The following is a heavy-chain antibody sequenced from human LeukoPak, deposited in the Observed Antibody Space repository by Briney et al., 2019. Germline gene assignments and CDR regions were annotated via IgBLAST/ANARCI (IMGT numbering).Heavy chain of an antibody. CDR2: IYYSGST. V-gene: IGHV4-39*01. Sequence: PSETLSLTSTVPGGSICSSSYYWGWIRQPPGKGLEWIGNIYYSGSTYYNPSLKSRVTISVDTTKNQFSLSLSSVTAADTAVYYCARHGCYYYVLDCWGQGTLVTVSS. CDR1: GGSICSSSYY. J-gene: IGHJ4*02. CDR3: ARHGCYYYVLDC. D-gene: IGHD3-22*01.